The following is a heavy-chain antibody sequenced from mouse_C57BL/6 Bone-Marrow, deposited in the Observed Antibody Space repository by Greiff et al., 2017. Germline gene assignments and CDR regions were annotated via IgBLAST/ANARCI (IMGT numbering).Heavy chain of an antibody. Sequence: VQLQQSGAEMARPGASVKLSCKASGYTFTSYGISWVKQRTGQGLEWIGEIYPRSGNTYYNEKFKGKATLTADKSSSTAYMELRSLTSEDSAVYFCARGAIVTTCHYFAYWGQGTTLTVSS. CDR2: IYPRSGNT. J-gene: IGHJ2*01. CDR1: GYTFTSYG. V-gene: IGHV1-81*01. CDR3: ARGAIVTTCHYFAY. D-gene: IGHD2-5*01.